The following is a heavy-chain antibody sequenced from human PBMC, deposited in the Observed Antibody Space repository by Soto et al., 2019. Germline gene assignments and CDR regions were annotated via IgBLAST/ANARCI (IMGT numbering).Heavy chain of an antibody. J-gene: IGHJ4*02. D-gene: IGHD3-22*01. CDR1: GGTFSSYA. CDR2: ITPIFGTA. Sequence: QVQLVQSGAEVKKPGSSVKVSCKASGGTFSSYAISWVRQAPGQGLEWMGGITPIFGTANYAQKFQGRVTITADESTSTAYMELSSLRSEDTAVYYCAREYYYEISGYYSLDYWGQGTLVTVSS. V-gene: IGHV1-69*01. CDR3: AREYYYEISGYYSLDY.